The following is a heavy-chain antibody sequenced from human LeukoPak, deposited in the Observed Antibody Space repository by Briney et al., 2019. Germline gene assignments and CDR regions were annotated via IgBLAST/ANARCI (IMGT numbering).Heavy chain of an antibody. CDR2: ISGSGGST. D-gene: IGHD6-19*01. CDR1: GFTFSSYA. CDR3: AKDKAVAGENPDY. Sequence: GGSLRLSCAASGFTFSSYAMSWVRQAPGKGLEWVSAISGSGGSTYYADSVKGRFTIPRDNSKNTLYLQMNSLRAEDTAVYYCAKDKAVAGENPDYWGQGTLVTVSS. V-gene: IGHV3-23*01. J-gene: IGHJ4*02.